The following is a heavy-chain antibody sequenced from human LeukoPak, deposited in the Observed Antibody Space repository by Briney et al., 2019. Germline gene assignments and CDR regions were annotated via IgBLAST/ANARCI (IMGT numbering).Heavy chain of an antibody. D-gene: IGHD1-26*01. J-gene: IGHJ4*02. CDR2: IYHSGST. Sequence: PSETLSLTCAVSGGSINSGAYSWSWIRQPPGKGLEWIGYIYHSGSTNYNPSLKSRVTISVDTSKNQFSLKLSSVTAADTAVYYCARNSGSLVYWGQGTLVTVSS. CDR3: ARNSGSLVY. V-gene: IGHV4-30-2*01. CDR1: GGSINSGAYS.